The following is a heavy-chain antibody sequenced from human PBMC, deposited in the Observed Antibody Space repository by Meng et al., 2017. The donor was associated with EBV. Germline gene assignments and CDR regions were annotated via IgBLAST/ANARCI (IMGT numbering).Heavy chain of an antibody. V-gene: IGHV1-69*01. J-gene: IGHJ4*02. D-gene: IGHD3-10*01. CDR3: ASESGRGFTPDY. CDR1: GGTVRRDA. Sequence: VELATSWAEVKEPGSSVKVSCGNSGGTVRRDADSWGRQAPGQGLEWMGGLIPMVGAPHYAQKFQGRVTIIADESTSTHSMELNSLRSEDTAMYYCASESGRGFTPDYWGQGTLVTVSS. CDR2: LIPMVGAP.